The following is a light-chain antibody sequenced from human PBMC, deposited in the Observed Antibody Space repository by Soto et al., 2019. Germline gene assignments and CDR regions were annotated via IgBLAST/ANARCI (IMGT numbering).Light chain of an antibody. CDR1: QSVGSSY. Sequence: EILLTQSPATLSLSPGERATLSCGASQSVGSSYLAWYQQKPGLAPRLLIYDTSNRATGIADRFSGSGSGTDFTLIISRLEPADFAVYYCQQYYNTPYTFGQGTKLEMK. J-gene: IGKJ2*01. CDR2: DTS. V-gene: IGKV3D-20*01. CDR3: QQYYNTPYT.